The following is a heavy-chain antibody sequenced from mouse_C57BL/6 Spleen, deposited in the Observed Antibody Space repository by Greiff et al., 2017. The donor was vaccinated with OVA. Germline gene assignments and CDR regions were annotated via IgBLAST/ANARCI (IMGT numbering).Heavy chain of an antibody. Sequence: QVQLQQSGAELARPGASVKLSCKASGYTFTSYGISWVKQRTGQGLEWIGEIYPRSGNTYYNEKLKGKATLTADKSSSTAYMELRSLTSEDSAVYFCARPSIYYDYDDYWGQGTTLTVSS. CDR1: GYTFTSYG. V-gene: IGHV1-81*01. D-gene: IGHD2-4*01. J-gene: IGHJ2*01. CDR3: ARPSIYYDYDDY. CDR2: IYPRSGNT.